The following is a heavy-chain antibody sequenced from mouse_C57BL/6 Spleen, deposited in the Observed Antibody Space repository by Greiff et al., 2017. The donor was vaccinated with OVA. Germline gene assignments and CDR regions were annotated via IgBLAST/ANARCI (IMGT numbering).Heavy chain of an antibody. CDR3: ARGGDYDGETVSWFAY. V-gene: IGHV1-69*01. D-gene: IGHD2-4*01. CDR2: IDPSDSYT. Sequence: QVQLQQPGAELVMPGASVKLSCKASGYTFTSYWMHWVKQRPGQGLEWIGEIDPSDSYTNYNQKFKGKSTLTVDKSSSTAYMQLSSLTSEDSAVYYGARGGDYDGETVSWFAYWGQGTLVTVSA. CDR1: GYTFTSYW. J-gene: IGHJ3*01.